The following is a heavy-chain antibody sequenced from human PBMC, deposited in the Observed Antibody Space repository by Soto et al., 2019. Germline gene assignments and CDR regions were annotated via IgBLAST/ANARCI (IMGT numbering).Heavy chain of an antibody. J-gene: IGHJ6*02. Sequence: QVQLVQSGAEVKKPGASVKVSCKASGYTFTSYGISSVRQAPGQGLEWMGWISAYNGNTNYAQKLQGRVTMTTDTSTSTGYMELRSLRSDDTAVYYCARGCISTSCYSYYGMDVWGQGTTVTVSS. CDR3: ARGCISTSCYSYYGMDV. CDR1: GYTFTSYG. D-gene: IGHD2-2*01. V-gene: IGHV1-18*01. CDR2: ISAYNGNT.